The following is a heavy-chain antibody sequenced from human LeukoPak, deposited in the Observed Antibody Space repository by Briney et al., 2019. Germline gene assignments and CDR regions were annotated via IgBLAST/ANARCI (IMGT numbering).Heavy chain of an antibody. CDR1: GASITSYY. V-gene: IGHV4-4*07. D-gene: IGHD6-13*01. CDR3: ARGSSWYTFES. J-gene: IGHJ4*02. CDR2: IYTSGIT. Sequence: PSETLSLTCTVSGASITSYYWSWIRQPAGKGLEWIGRIYTSGITNYNPSLKSRVTMSVDTSKNQFSLKLSSVTAADTAVYYCARGSSWYTFESWGQGTLVTVSS.